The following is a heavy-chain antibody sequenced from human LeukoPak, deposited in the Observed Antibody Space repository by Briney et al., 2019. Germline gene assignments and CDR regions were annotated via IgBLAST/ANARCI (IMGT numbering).Heavy chain of an antibody. CDR3: ARDMYDSSGYYYPDY. D-gene: IGHD3-22*01. CDR1: GYTFTSYY. CDR2: INPSGGST. J-gene: IGHJ4*02. V-gene: IGHV1-46*01. Sequence: ASMKVSCKASGYTFTSYYMHWVRQAPGQGLKGMGIINPSGGSTSYAQKFQGRVTMTRDMSTSTVYMELSSLRSEDTAVYYCARDMYDSSGYYYPDYWGQGTLVTVSS.